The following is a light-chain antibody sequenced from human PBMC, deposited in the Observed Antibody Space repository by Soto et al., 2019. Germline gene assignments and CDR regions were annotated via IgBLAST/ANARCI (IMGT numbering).Light chain of an antibody. CDR1: QTVSNKY. V-gene: IGKV3-20*01. J-gene: IGKJ1*01. Sequence: EIVLTQSPGTLSLSPGERATLSCRASQTVSNKYLAWYQQKPGQAPRLLIYGASSRATGIPDRFSGSGSGPDFTLTIDRLEPEDFAVYYCQQYDKSPRTFGQGTKVDIK. CDR2: GAS. CDR3: QQYDKSPRT.